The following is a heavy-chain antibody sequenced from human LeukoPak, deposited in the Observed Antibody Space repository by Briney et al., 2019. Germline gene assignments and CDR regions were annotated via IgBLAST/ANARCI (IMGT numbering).Heavy chain of an antibody. V-gene: IGHV3-23*01. J-gene: IGHJ6*03. D-gene: IGHD1-1*01. CDR1: GFTFSSYA. CDR3: ATRTTGTTLSYYYHYMDV. CDR2: ISGSGGST. Sequence: GGSLRLSCAASGFTFSSYAMSWVRQAPGKGLEWVSAISGSGGSTYYADSVKGRFTISRDNSKNTLYLQMNSLRAEDTAVYYCATRTTGTTLSYYYHYMDVWGKGTTVTVSS.